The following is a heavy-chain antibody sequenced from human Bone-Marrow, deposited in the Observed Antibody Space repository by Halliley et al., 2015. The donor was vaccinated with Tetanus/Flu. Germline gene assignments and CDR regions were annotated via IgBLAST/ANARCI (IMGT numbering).Heavy chain of an antibody. V-gene: IGHV3-33*01. J-gene: IGHJ6*02. D-gene: IGHD2-2*02. Sequence: DGSNKYYADSVKGRFTISRDNSKNTLYLQMNSLRAEDTAVYYCARGGYCSSTSCYKPYYYGMDVWGQGTTVTVSS. CDR2: DGSNK. CDR3: ARGGYCSSTSCYKPYYYGMDV.